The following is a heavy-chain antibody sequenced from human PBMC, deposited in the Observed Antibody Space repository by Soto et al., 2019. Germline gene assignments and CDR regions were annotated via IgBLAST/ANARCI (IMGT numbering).Heavy chain of an antibody. J-gene: IGHJ4*02. V-gene: IGHV4-59*01. CDR2: IYYSGST. CDR3: ARGNDYGDYYFDH. D-gene: IGHD4-17*01. CDR1: GGSISYYD. Sequence: SETLSLTCTVSGGSISYYDWSWIRQPPGKGLEWIGYIYYSGSTNYNPSLKSRVTISVDTSKNQFSLKLSSVTAADTAVYYCARGNDYGDYYFDHWGQGTLVTVSS.